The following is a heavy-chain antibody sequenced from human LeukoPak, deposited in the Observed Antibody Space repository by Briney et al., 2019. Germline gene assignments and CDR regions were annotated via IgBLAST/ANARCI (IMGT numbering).Heavy chain of an antibody. CDR1: GGSFSGYY. J-gene: IGHJ6*02. D-gene: IGHD2-2*01. CDR3: AREPRRVIVVPAALYYYYGMDV. V-gene: IGHV3-11*01. Sequence: LSLTCAVYGGSFSGYYWSWIRQAPGKGLEWVSYISSSGSTIYYADSVKGRFTISRDNAKNSLYLQMNSLRAEDTAVYYCAREPRRVIVVPAALYYYYGMDVWGQGTTVTVSS. CDR2: ISSSGSTI.